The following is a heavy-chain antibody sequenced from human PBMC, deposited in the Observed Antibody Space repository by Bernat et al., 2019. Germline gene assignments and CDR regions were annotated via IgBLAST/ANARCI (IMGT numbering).Heavy chain of an antibody. CDR1: GGSISSSS. D-gene: IGHD1-26*01. J-gene: IGHJ6*02. CDR3: ARDRRATTSYYYYGLDV. Sequence: LQLQESGPGLVKPSETLSLTCTVSGGSISSSSYYWGWIRQPPGKGLEWVSSISSSRSYIYYSDSVKGRFTISRDNAKNSLYLQMNSLRAEDTAVYYCARDRRATTSYYYYGLDVWGQGTTVTVSS. V-gene: IGHV3-21*01. CDR2: ISSSRSYI.